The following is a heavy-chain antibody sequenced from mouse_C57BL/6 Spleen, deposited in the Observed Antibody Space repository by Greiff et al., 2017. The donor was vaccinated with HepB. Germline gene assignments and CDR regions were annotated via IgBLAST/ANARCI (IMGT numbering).Heavy chain of an antibody. CDR1: GYTFTSYW. J-gene: IGHJ1*03. V-gene: IGHV1-5*01. CDR3: RGVPFGSSHWYFDV. D-gene: IGHD1-1*01. Sequence: EVQLQQSGTVLARPGASVKMSCKTSGYTFTSYWMHWVKQRPGQGLEWIGAIYPGNSDTSYNQKFKGKAKLTAVTSASTAYMELSSLTNEDSAVYYCRGVPFGSSHWYFDVWGTGTTVTVSS. CDR2: IYPGNSDT.